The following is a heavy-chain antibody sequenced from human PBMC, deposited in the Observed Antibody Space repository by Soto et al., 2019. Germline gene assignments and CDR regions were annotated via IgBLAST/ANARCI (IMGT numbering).Heavy chain of an antibody. V-gene: IGHV4-34*01. CDR3: ASTKDTAMVTYDY. J-gene: IGHJ4*02. CDR1: GGSFSGYY. Sequence: SETLSLTCAVYGGSFSGYYWSWIRQPPGKGLEWIGEINHSGSTNYNPSLKSRVTISVDTSKIQFSLKLSSVTAADTAVYYCASTKDTAMVTYDYWGQGTLVTVSS. D-gene: IGHD5-18*01. CDR2: INHSGST.